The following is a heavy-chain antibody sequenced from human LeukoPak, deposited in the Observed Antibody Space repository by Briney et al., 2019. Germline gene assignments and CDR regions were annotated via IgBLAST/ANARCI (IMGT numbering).Heavy chain of an antibody. CDR2: INSDGSST. Sequence: LAGGSLRLSCAASGFTFSSYTMNWVRQAPGKGLVWVSRINSDGSSTSYADSVKGRFTISRDNAKNTLYLQMNSLRAEDTAVYYCARFPDEWELTDYWGQGTLVTVSS. D-gene: IGHD1-26*01. CDR3: ARFPDEWELTDY. J-gene: IGHJ4*02. V-gene: IGHV3-74*01. CDR1: GFTFSSYT.